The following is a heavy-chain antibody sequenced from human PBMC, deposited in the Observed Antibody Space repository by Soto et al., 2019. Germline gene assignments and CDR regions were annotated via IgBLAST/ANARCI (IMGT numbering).Heavy chain of an antibody. Sequence: GESLKISCKGSGYSFTIYWISWVRQMPGKGLEWMGRIDPSDSYTNYSPSFQGHVTISADKSISTAYLQWSSLKASDTAVYYCARDRKVVSGTSLIYYYYGMDVWGQGTTVTVSS. CDR2: IDPSDSYT. V-gene: IGHV5-10-1*01. J-gene: IGHJ6*02. CDR3: ARDRKVVSGTSLIYYYYGMDV. CDR1: GYSFTIYW. D-gene: IGHD1-7*01.